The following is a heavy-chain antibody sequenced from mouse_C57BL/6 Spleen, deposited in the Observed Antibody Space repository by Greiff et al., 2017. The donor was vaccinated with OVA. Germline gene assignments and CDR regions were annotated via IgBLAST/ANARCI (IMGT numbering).Heavy chain of an antibody. D-gene: IGHD1-1*01. CDR3: ARSLYYGSSSNYFDY. J-gene: IGHJ2*01. Sequence: VQLQQSGPELVKPGASVKISCKASGYTFTDYYMNWVKQSHGKSLEWIGDINPNNGGTSYNQKFKGKATLTVDKSSSTAYMELRSLTSEDSAVYYCARSLYYGSSSNYFDYWGQGTTLTVSS. V-gene: IGHV1-26*01. CDR1: GYTFTDYY. CDR2: INPNNGGT.